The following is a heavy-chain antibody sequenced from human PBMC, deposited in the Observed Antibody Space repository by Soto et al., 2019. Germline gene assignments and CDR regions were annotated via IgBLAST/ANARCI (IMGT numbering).Heavy chain of an antibody. D-gene: IGHD3-16*01. J-gene: IGHJ6*02. CDR3: ARHYICRGGDCYYCGMDV. CDR1: GYSFTKYW. CDR2: IDPSDSYI. Sequence: PGESLKISCKGSGYSFTKYWISWVRQMPGKGLEWMGRIDPSDSYINYSPSFQGHVTISADKSINTAYLQWSSLRASDTAIYYCARHYICRGGDCYYCGMDVWGQGTTVTVSS. V-gene: IGHV5-10-1*01.